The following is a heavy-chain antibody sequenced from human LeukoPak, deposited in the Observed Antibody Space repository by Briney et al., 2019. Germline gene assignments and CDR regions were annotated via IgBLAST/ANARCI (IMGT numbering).Heavy chain of an antibody. J-gene: IGHJ3*02. CDR1: GGSISSSSYY. CDR2: IYYSGST. CDR3: ARDPRGRIAVARSDAFDI. Sequence: PSETLSLTCTVSGGSISSSSYYWGWIRQPPGKGLEWIGSIYYSGSTYYNPSLKSRVTISVDTSKNQFSLKLSSVTAADTAVYYCARDPRGRIAVARSDAFDIWGQGTMVTVSS. D-gene: IGHD6-19*01. V-gene: IGHV4-39*02.